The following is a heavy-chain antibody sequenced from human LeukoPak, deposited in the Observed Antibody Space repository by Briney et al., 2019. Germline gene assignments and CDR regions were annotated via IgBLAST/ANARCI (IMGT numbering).Heavy chain of an antibody. Sequence: ASVKVSCKASGYTFTSYAMNWVRQAPGQGLEWMGWINTNTGNPTYAQGFTGRFVFSLDTSVSTAYLQISSLKAEDTAVYYCARALTDYSQLPSDAFDIWGQGTMVTVSS. CDR3: ARALTDYSQLPSDAFDI. J-gene: IGHJ3*02. V-gene: IGHV7-4-1*02. D-gene: IGHD1-1*01. CDR1: GYTFTSYA. CDR2: INTNTGNP.